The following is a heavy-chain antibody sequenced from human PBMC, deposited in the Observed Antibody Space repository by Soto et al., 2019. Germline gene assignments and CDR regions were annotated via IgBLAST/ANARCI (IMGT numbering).Heavy chain of an antibody. Sequence: VQLVESGGGLIQPGGSLRLSCAASGFTVSSNYMSWVRQAPGKGLEWVSVIYSGGSTYYADSVKGRFTISRDNSKNTLYLQMNSLRAEDTAVYYCARDTEDSSGYYYGHYWGQGTLVTVSS. CDR1: GFTVSSNY. V-gene: IGHV3-53*01. D-gene: IGHD3-22*01. J-gene: IGHJ4*02. CDR2: IYSGGST. CDR3: ARDTEDSSGYYYGHY.